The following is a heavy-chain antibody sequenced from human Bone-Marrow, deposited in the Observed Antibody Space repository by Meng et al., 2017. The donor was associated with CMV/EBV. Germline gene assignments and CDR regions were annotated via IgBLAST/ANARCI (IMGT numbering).Heavy chain of an antibody. CDR2: ISSSGSTI. J-gene: IGHJ4*02. CDR3: ARAQIVGATTLFDY. D-gene: IGHD1-26*01. V-gene: IGHV3-48*03. Sequence: GGSLRLSCAASGFTFSSYEMNWVRQAPGKGLEWVSYISSSGSTIYYADSVKGRFTISRDNAKNSLYLQMNSLRAEDTAVYYCARAQIVGATTLFDYWGQGTLVTVSS. CDR1: GFTFSSYE.